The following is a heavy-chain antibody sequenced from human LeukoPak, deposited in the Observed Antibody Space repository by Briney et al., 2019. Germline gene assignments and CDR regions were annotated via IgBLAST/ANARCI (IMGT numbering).Heavy chain of an antibody. D-gene: IGHD3-22*01. Sequence: GGSLRLSCAASGFTFDDYAMHWVRHAPGKGLEWVSGISWNSGSIGYADSVKGRFTISRDNAKNSLYLQMNSLRAEDTALYYCAKGDSSGYGMDVWGRGTTVTVSS. V-gene: IGHV3-9*01. CDR3: AKGDSSGYGMDV. J-gene: IGHJ6*02. CDR1: GFTFDDYA. CDR2: ISWNSGSI.